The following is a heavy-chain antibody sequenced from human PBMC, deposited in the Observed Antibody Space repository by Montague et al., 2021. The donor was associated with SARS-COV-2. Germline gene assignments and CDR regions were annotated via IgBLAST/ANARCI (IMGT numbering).Heavy chain of an antibody. D-gene: IGHD3-9*01. Sequence: SETLSLTCSVSGGSFDSGNFFWGWIRQPPGKRLEWIGVISNGGRTFDNPSLKSRVTISVHTSRNQLSLNVKSVTAADTAVYYCARHRRYDVVTYYPGFWGQGILVTVSS. J-gene: IGHJ4*02. CDR3: ARHRRYDVVTYYPGF. CDR2: ISNGGRT. CDR1: GGSFDSGNFF. V-gene: IGHV4-39*01.